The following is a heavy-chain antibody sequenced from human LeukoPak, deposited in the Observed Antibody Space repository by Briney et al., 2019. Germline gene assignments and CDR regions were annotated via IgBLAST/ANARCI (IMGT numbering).Heavy chain of an antibody. CDR2: ISRSGGST. D-gene: IGHD1-26*01. Sequence: GGSLRLSCAASGFTFSSYAMSWVRQAPGKGLEWVSAISRSGGSTYYADSAKGRFTISRDNSKNTLYLQMNSLRAEDTAVYYCAKGIVGATRKINFFDYWGQGTLVTVSS. CDR1: GFTFSSYA. CDR3: AKGIVGATRKINFFDY. J-gene: IGHJ4*02. V-gene: IGHV3-23*01.